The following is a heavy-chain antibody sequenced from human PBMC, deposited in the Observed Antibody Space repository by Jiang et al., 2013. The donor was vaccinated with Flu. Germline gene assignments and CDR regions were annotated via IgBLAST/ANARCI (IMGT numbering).Heavy chain of an antibody. J-gene: IGHJ6*02. D-gene: IGHD1-26*01. CDR3: ASLSGSYNYYYYGMDV. Sequence: KSRVTISVDTSKNQFSLKLSSVTAADTAVYYCASLSGSYNYYYYGMDVWGQGTTVTVSS. V-gene: IGHV4-59*01.